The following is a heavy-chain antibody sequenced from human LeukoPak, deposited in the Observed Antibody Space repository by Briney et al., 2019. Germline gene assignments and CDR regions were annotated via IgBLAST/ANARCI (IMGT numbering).Heavy chain of an antibody. CDR2: IYTSGST. Sequence: SETPSLTCTVSGGSISSYYWSWIRQPAGKGLEWIGRIYTSGSTNYNPSLKSRVTMSVDTSKNQFSRKPSSVTAADPTVYYCAREGVVVTIGYCSSTSCYSPIYNWFDPWGQATLVTVSS. CDR3: AREGVVVTIGYCSSTSCYSPIYNWFDP. J-gene: IGHJ5*02. V-gene: IGHV4-4*07. CDR1: GGSISSYY. D-gene: IGHD2-2*02.